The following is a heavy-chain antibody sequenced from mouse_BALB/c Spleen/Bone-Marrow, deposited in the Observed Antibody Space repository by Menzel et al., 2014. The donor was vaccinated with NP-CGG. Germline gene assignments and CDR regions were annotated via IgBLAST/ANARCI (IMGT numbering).Heavy chain of an antibody. J-gene: IGHJ4*01. CDR2: INPYNDGT. V-gene: IGHV1-14*01. CDR3: ARYPDYYGSSYAMDY. D-gene: IGHD1-1*01. CDR1: GYTFTNYV. Sequence: VQLQQSGPELVKPGASVKMSCKASGYTFTNYVMHWVKQKPGQGLEWIGYINPYNDGTKYNEKFKGKATLTSDKSSGTAYMELSSLTSEDSAVYYCARYPDYYGSSYAMDYWGQGTSVTVSS.